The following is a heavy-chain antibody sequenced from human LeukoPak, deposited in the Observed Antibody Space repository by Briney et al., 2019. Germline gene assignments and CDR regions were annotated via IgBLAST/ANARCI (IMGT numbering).Heavy chain of an antibody. CDR2: ISYDGSNK. CDR1: GFTFSSYG. Sequence: GGSLRLSCAASGFTFSSYGMHWVRQAPGKGLEWVAVISYDGSNKYYADSVKGRFTISRDNSKNTLYLQMNSLRAEDTAVYYCAKAWGATTNWFAPGGKGTLVTVSS. D-gene: IGHD1-26*01. J-gene: IGHJ5*02. V-gene: IGHV3-30*18. CDR3: AKAWGATTNWFAP.